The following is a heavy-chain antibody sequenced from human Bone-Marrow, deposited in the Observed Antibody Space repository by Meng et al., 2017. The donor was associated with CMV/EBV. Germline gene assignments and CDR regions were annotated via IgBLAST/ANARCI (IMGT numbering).Heavy chain of an antibody. CDR2: ISSSSSYI. CDR3: ARDPTYCSSTSCYVDGFDI. J-gene: IGHJ3*02. D-gene: IGHD2-2*01. Sequence: GGSLRLSCAASGFTFSSYSMNWVRQAPGKGLEWLSSISSSSSYIYYADSVKGRFTISRDNAKNSLYLQMDSLRAEDTAVYYCARDPTYCSSTSCYVDGFDIWGQGTMDTVSS. CDR1: GFTFSSYS. V-gene: IGHV3-21*01.